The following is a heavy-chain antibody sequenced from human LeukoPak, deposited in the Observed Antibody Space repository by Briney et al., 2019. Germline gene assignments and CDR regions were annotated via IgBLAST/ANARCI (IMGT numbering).Heavy chain of an antibody. V-gene: IGHV3-7*01. Sequence: GGSLRLSCAASGFTFRSYWMTWVRQYPGKGLEWVANIKQDGSETYYADSVKGRFTISRDNAKRSLYLQMNSLRAEDTAVYYCARDGELGSPADAFDIWGQGTMATVSS. J-gene: IGHJ3*02. CDR3: ARDGELGSPADAFDI. CDR1: GFTFRSYW. D-gene: IGHD1-26*01. CDR2: IKQDGSET.